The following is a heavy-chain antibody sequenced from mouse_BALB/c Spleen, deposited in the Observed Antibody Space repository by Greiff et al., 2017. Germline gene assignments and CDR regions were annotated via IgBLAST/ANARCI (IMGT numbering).Heavy chain of an antibody. CDR1: GYSITSDYA. J-gene: IGHJ3*01. D-gene: IGHD2-4*01. Sequence: EVQLQESGPGLVKPSQSLSLTCTVTGYSITSDYAWNWIRQFPGNKLEWMGYISYSGSTSYNPSLKSRISITRDTSKNQFFLQLNSVTTEDTATYYCARCYYDYDEGFAYWGQGTLVTVSA. CDR3: ARCYYDYDEGFAY. CDR2: ISYSGST. V-gene: IGHV3-2*02.